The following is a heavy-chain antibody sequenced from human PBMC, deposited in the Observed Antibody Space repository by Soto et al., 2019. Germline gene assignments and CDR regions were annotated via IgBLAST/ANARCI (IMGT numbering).Heavy chain of an antibody. CDR2: MSGTGAST. V-gene: IGHV3-23*01. D-gene: IGHD2-15*01. CDR3: AKGGYCSGGSCHDYYYYGMDV. J-gene: IGHJ6*02. Sequence: EVQLLESGGGWVQPGGSLRLSCAASGFTFSTYAMSWVRQAPGKGLEWVSAMSGTGASTYYADSVRGRFTISRDNSKNTLYLQMNSLRAEDTAVYYCAKGGYCSGGSCHDYYYYGMDVWGQGTTVTVSS. CDR1: GFTFSTYA.